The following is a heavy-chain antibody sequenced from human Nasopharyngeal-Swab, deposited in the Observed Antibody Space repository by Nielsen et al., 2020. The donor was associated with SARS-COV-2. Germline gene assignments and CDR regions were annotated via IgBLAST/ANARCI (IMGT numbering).Heavy chain of an antibody. CDR2: ISDDENTI. CDR3: SRDLGGAYGY. CDR1: GFTLSWYW. Sequence: GESLKISCAASGFTLSWYWMHWVHQVPGKGLVWVARISDDENTINYADSVKGRFTISRDYAKNTLYLQMNNLRAEDTAIYYCSRDLGGAYGYWGQGTLVTVSS. V-gene: IGHV3-74*01. J-gene: IGHJ4*02. D-gene: IGHD3-16*01.